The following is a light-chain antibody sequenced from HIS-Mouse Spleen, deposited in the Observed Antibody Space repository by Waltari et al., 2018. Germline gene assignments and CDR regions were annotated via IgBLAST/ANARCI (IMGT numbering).Light chain of an antibody. CDR2: LGS. Sequence: DIVMTQSPLSLPVTPGEPASISCRSSQSLLHSNGYNYLDWYLQKPGQSPQLLIYLGSNRASGVPDRFRGSGSGTDVTLKISRVEAEDVGVYYCMQALQTPRTFGQGTKVEIK. J-gene: IGKJ1*01. CDR3: MQALQTPRT. V-gene: IGKV2-28*01. CDR1: QSLLHSNGYNY.